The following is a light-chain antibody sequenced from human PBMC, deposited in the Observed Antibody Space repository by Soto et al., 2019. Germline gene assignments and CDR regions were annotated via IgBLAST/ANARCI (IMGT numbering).Light chain of an antibody. V-gene: IGKV1-5*03. Sequence: DIPRTQSPSTLSASVGDRVTITCRASQSISSWLAWYQKKPGKAPKLLIYKASSLESGVPSRFSGSGSGTEFNLTISSLQTDELATYDCQQYNSYTWTCGQGTKLEIK. CDR1: QSISSW. J-gene: IGKJ1*01. CDR3: QQYNSYTWT. CDR2: KAS.